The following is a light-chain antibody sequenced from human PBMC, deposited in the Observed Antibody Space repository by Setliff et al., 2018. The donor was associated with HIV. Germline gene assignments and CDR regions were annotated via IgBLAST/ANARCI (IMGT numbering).Light chain of an antibody. J-gene: IGLJ1*01. CDR3: SSYTSNNSGV. CDR1: SSDVGGYNY. Sequence: QSALTQPASVSGSPGQSITISCTGTSSDVGGYNYVSWYQQHPGKAPKLMIYDVTNRPSGVSNRFSGSNSGNTASLTISGLQAEDEADYYCSSYTSNNSGVLGTGTKVTV. CDR2: DVT. V-gene: IGLV2-14*03.